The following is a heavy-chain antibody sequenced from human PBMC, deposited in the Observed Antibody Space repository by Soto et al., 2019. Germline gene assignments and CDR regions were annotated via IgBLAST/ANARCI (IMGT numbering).Heavy chain of an antibody. V-gene: IGHV3-30*03. Sequence: QVQLVESGGGVVQPGRSLRLSCAASGFTFSSYGMHWVRQAPGKGLEWVAVISYDGSNKYYADSVKGRVTISRDISKNTLYLQMTRLRAEDTAVSYCAMPRRLTSRLLYYSAYWGQGTLVTVSS. D-gene: IGHD2-15*01. CDR3: AMPRRLTSRLLYYSAY. J-gene: IGHJ4*02. CDR2: ISYDGSNK. CDR1: GFTFSSYG.